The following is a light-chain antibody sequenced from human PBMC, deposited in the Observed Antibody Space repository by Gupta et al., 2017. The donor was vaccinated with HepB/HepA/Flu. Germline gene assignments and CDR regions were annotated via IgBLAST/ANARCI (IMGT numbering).Light chain of an antibody. CDR3: QQYDSTPLT. CDR1: QSVLYSSKNKNY. Sequence: ATISCKSSQSVLYSSKNKNYLAWYQQKPGQPPKLLIYGASTRESGVPDRFSGSGSGTDFTLTISSLQAEDVAVYYCQQYDSTPLTFGGGTKVEIK. CDR2: GAS. J-gene: IGKJ4*01. V-gene: IGKV4-1*01.